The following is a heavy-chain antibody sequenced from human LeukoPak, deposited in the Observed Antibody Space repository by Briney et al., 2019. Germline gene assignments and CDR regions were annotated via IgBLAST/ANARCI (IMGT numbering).Heavy chain of an antibody. CDR2: IYTSDNT. CDR3: ARDFDRAGGDYFDY. Sequence: PSEILSLTCTVSGSSISAYYWTWIRRPAGRGLEWIGRIYTSDNTDYNPSLKSRVTMSVDTSKNQFSLKLTSVTAADTAVYYCARDFDRAGGDYFDYWGQGALVTVSS. D-gene: IGHD2-15*01. J-gene: IGHJ4*02. CDR1: GSSISAYY. V-gene: IGHV4-4*07.